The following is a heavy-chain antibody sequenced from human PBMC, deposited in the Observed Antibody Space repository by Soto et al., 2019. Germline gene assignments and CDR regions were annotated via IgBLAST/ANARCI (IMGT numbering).Heavy chain of an antibody. CDR3: ARGMDSNYYYYGRDV. Sequence: SETLSLTCAVYGGSFSGYYWSWIRQPPGKGLEWIGEINHSGSTNYNPSLKSRVTISVDTSKNQFSLELSSVTAADSAVYYCARGMDSNYYYYGRDVWGQGTTVTVSS. V-gene: IGHV4-34*01. D-gene: IGHD4-4*01. J-gene: IGHJ6*02. CDR1: GGSFSGYY. CDR2: INHSGST.